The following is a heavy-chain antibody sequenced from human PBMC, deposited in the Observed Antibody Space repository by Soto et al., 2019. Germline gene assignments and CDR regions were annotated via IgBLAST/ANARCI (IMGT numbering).Heavy chain of an antibody. Sequence: PGGSLRLSCAASGFTFSNYYMTWIRQAPGKXLECLSYISSREVTVYYADSVKGRFTISRDNTKNSLYLQMTTLRDEDTAVYYCARVSASGWHVNGRDYFDSWGQGTLVTVFS. V-gene: IGHV3-11*01. CDR2: ISSREVTV. J-gene: IGHJ4*02. D-gene: IGHD6-19*01. CDR3: ARVSASGWHVNGRDYFDS. CDR1: GFTFSNYY.